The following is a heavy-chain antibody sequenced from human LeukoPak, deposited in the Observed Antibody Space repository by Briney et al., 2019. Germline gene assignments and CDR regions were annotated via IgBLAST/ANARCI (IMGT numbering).Heavy chain of an antibody. J-gene: IGHJ5*02. V-gene: IGHV1-46*01. CDR1: GYTFTSYY. D-gene: IGHD1-1*01. CDR3: ARDFGYNWKANWFDP. CDR2: INLSGGTT. Sequence: ASVKVSCRASGYTFTSYYMHWVRQAPGQGLEWMGIINLSGGTTYYAQKFQGRVTMTNDMSTSTVYMELSSLRSEDTAVYYCARDFGYNWKANWFDPWGQGTLVTVS.